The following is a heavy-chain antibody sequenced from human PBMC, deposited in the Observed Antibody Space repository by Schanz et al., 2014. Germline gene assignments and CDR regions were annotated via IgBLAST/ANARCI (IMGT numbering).Heavy chain of an antibody. J-gene: IGHJ4*02. V-gene: IGHV1-46*03. CDR3: ARGSPENMIRGELDY. CDR2: INPIGGST. Sequence: QVQLVQSGAEVKKPGSSVKVSCKASGYIFSSYGISWVRQAPGQGLEWMGIINPIGGSTTYAQKFRGAVTLTTDTSTDTTYLELTSLRSEDTAVYYCARGSPENMIRGELDYWGQGTLVTVSS. CDR1: GYIFSSYG. D-gene: IGHD3-10*01.